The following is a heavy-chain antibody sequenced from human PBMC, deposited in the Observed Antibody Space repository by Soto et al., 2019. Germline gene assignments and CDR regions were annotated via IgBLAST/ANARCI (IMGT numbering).Heavy chain of an antibody. CDR3: ARGFLEWLSPSFDY. Sequence: ASVKVFCKASGYTFTSYGISWVRQAPGQGPEWMGWISAYNGNTNYAQKLQGRVTMTTDTSTSTAYMELRSLRSDDTAVYYCARGFLEWLSPSFDYWGQGTLVTVSS. CDR1: GYTFTSYG. J-gene: IGHJ4*02. D-gene: IGHD3-3*01. CDR2: ISAYNGNT. V-gene: IGHV1-18*01.